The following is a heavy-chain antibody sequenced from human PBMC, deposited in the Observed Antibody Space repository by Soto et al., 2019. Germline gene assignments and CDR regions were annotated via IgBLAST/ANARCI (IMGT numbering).Heavy chain of an antibody. Sequence: GGSLRLSCAASGFTFSAYSMNWVRQAPGKGLEWVSYISTGSSNIYYADSVKGRFTISRDDAKNSLYLQMSSLTDEDTAVYYCARFGTPMWKDYFDYWGQGTLVTVSS. J-gene: IGHJ4*02. CDR1: GFTFSAYS. CDR2: ISTGSSNI. D-gene: IGHD3-16*01. CDR3: ARFGTPMWKDYFDY. V-gene: IGHV3-48*02.